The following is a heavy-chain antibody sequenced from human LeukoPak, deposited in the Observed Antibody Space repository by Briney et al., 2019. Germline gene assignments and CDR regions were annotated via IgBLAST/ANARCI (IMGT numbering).Heavy chain of an antibody. Sequence: SETLSLTCTVSGGSISSDDYYWSWIRQPPGKGLEWIGFIYYSGSTYYNPSLKSRVTISVDTSKNQFSLKLSSVTAADTAVYYCARTPTTVTGVGFWFDPWGPGTLVTASS. J-gene: IGHJ5*02. D-gene: IGHD4-17*01. CDR3: ARTPTTVTGVGFWFDP. CDR2: IYYSGST. V-gene: IGHV4-30-4*01. CDR1: GGSISSDDYY.